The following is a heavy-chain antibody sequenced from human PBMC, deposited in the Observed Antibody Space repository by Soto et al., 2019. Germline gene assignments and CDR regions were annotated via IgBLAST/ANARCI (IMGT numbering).Heavy chain of an antibody. CDR3: LISHAMTT. CDR1: GLDFSTFG. V-gene: IGHV3-33*03. D-gene: IGHD3-16*01. CDR2: IWADGSRT. Sequence: QVRLVESGGDVVQPGGSLRLSCEVSGLDFSTFGMHWVRQAPGKGLEWVAVIWADGSRTYYVDSVKGRFTVSRDNPKSTLYLQMTSPGVEDTAKYFWLISHAMTTWGQGTLVTFSS. J-gene: IGHJ5*02.